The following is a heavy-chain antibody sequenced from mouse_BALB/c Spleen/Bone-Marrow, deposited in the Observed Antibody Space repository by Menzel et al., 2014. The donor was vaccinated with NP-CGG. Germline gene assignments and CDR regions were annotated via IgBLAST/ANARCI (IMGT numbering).Heavy chain of an antibody. CDR3: TREKVGDFDY. V-gene: IGHV1-15*01. CDR1: GFTFTDYE. CDR2: IHPGSGGT. J-gene: IGHJ2*01. Sequence: VQLVESGAELVRPGASVKLSCKALGFTFTDYEMHWVKQTPVLGLEWIGTIHPGSGGTAYNQKFKGKATLTADKSSSTAYLELSSLTSEDAAVYYCTREKVGDFDYWGQGTTLTVSS.